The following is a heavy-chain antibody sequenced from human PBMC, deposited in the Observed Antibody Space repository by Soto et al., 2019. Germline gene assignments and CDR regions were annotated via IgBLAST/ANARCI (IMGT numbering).Heavy chain of an antibody. CDR1: GYTFTSYA. CDR3: AKDKFWSGCYTGWFDP. V-gene: IGHV1-3*01. CDR2: INAGNGNT. J-gene: IGHJ5*02. Sequence: QVQLVQSGAEVKKPGASVKVSCKASGYTFTSYAMHWVRQAPGQRLEWMGWINAGNGNTKYSQKFQGRVTITRDTSASTAYMELSSLRSEDTAVYYCAKDKFWSGCYTGWFDPWGQGTLVTVSS. D-gene: IGHD3-3*01.